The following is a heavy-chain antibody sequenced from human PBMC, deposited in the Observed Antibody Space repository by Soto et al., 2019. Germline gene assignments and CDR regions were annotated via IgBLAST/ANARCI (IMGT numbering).Heavy chain of an antibody. CDR1: GFTFSSYA. V-gene: IGHV3-30-3*01. D-gene: IGHD3-22*01. J-gene: IGHJ4*02. CDR2: ISYDGSNK. Sequence: QVQLVESGGGVVQPGRSLRLSCAASGFTFSSYAMHWVRQAPGKGLEWVAVISYDGSNKYYADSVKGRFTISRDNSKNTLYLQMNSLRAEDTAVYYCARGGTYYYDSSGSYLDYWGQGTLVTVSS. CDR3: ARGGTYYYDSSGSYLDY.